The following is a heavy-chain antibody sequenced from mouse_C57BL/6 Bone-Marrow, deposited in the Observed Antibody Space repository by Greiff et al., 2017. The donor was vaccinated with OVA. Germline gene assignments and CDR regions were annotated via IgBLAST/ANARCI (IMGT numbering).Heavy chain of an antibody. CDR1: GFNIKDDY. Sequence: EVQLQQSGAELVRPGASVKLSCTASGFNIKDDYMHWVKQRPEQGLEWIGWIDPGNGDTEYASKFQGKATITADTSSNTAYLQLSSLTSEDTAVYYCTTVYDGYVAYWGQGTLVTVAA. J-gene: IGHJ3*01. V-gene: IGHV14-4*01. CDR2: IDPGNGDT. D-gene: IGHD2-2*01. CDR3: TTVYDGYVAY.